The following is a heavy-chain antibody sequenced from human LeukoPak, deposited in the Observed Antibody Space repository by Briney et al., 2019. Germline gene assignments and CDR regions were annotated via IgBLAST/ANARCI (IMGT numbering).Heavy chain of an antibody. D-gene: IGHD1-20*01. J-gene: IGHJ4*02. CDR2: IRRSGETT. Sequence: GGSLRLSCAASGFTFSSYAMNWVRQAPGKGLEWVSAIRRSGETTYYADSVKGRFTISRDNSKNALYLQMNSLRDEDTGVYYCARVNWNDVGSFDYWGQGTLVTVSS. CDR1: GFTFSSYA. V-gene: IGHV3-23*01. CDR3: ARVNWNDVGSFDY.